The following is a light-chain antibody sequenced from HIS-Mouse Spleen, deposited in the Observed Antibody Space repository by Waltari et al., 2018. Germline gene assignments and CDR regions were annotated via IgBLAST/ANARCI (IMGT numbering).Light chain of an antibody. CDR1: SSDVGSYYL. CDR3: CSYAVSSTWV. Sequence: QSALTQPASVSGSPGQSITIPCTGTSSDVGSYYLVSWYQHHPGQAPKLMIYEGVKRPAGVSIRFSGSKSGNTASLTISGLQAEDEADYYCCSYAVSSTWVFGGGTKLTVL. V-gene: IGLV2-23*01. J-gene: IGLJ3*02. CDR2: EGV.